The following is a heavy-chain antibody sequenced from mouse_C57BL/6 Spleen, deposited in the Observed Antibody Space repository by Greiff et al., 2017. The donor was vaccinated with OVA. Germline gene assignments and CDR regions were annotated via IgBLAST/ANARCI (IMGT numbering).Heavy chain of an antibody. CDR1: GYTFTSYW. CDR2: IDPSDSYT. Sequence: QVQLQQSGAELVKPGASVKLSCKASGYTFTSYWMQWVKQRPGQGLEWIGAIDPSDSYTYYNQKLKGKATLTVDTSSSTAYMQLRSLTSGDSAVYYCARRGYDYDGAWFAYWGQGTLVTVSA. V-gene: IGHV1-50*01. D-gene: IGHD2-4*01. CDR3: ARRGYDYDGAWFAY. J-gene: IGHJ3*01.